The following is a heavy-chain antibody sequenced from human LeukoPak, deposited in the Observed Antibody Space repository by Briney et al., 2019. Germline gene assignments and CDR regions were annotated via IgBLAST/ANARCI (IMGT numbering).Heavy chain of an antibody. CDR2: INKDGSSI. D-gene: IGHD2-2*01. CDR1: GFTFSNYW. CDR3: AYRADY. J-gene: IGHJ4*02. V-gene: IGHV3-74*01. Sequence: GGSLRLSCAASGFTFSNYWMHWVRLAPGKGLVWVSRINKDGSSISYADSVKGRFTISRDNAKNTLYLQMNGLRVEDTAVFYCAYRADYWGQGTLVTVSS.